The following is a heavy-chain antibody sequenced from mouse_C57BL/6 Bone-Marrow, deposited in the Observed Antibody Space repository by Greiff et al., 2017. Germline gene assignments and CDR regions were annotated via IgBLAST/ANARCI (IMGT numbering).Heavy chain of an antibody. CDR3: ARGCLLRGY. Sequence: QVQLQQPGAELVRPGSSVKLSCKASGYTFTSYWMHWVKQRPIQGLEWIGNIDPSDSVTHYNQKFKDKATLTVDKSSSTAYMQLSSLTSEASAVYYCARGCLLRGYWGQGTTLTVSS. V-gene: IGHV1-52*01. CDR2: IDPSDSVT. D-gene: IGHD1-1*01. J-gene: IGHJ2*01. CDR1: GYTFTSYW.